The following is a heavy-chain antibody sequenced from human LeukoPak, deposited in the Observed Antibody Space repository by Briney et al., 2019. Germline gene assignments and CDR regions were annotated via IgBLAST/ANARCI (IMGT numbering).Heavy chain of an antibody. CDR3: ARLMTLVRGGLKRLPRSCGMDV. CDR1: GYTFVTYG. D-gene: IGHD3-10*01. J-gene: IGHJ6*02. Sequence: GASVKVSCKASGYTFVTYGISWVRQAPGQGLEWMGRISSYNGNTEYAQKFQGRVTMTTDTSTSTAYMQVRSLRSDDTAVYYCARLMTLVRGGLKRLPRSCGMDVWGQGTTVTVS. V-gene: IGHV1-18*04. CDR2: ISSYNGNT.